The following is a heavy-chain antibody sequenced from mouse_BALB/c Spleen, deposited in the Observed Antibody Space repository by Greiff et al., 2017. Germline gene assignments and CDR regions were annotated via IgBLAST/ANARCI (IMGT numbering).Heavy chain of an antibody. J-gene: IGHJ3*01. CDR2: INSNGGST. CDR3: ARDLSRSSWFAY. CDR1: GFPFSSYG. D-gene: IGHD1-1*01. V-gene: IGHV5-6-3*01. Sequence: EVKLMESGGGLVQPGGSLKLSCAASGFPFSSYGMSWVRQTPDKRLALVATINSNGGSTYYPASVKGRFTISRDNAKNTLYLQMSSLKSEDTAMYYCARDLSRSSWFAYWGQGTLVTVSA.